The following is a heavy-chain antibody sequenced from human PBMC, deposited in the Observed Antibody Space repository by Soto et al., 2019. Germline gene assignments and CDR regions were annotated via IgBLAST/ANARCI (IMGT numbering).Heavy chain of an antibody. CDR2: IYWDDDR. CDR1: GFSLTKSGVG. J-gene: IGHJ5*01. V-gene: IGHV2-5*02. CDR3: APRVTYSVSWDVGWFDS. Sequence: QITLKESGPTLVEPTQTLTLTCSFSGFSLTKSGVGVGWFRQAPGKALECLGIIYWDDDRRYNPSLKTRLTITKDTSKNQVVLTMTYMEPVDTGTYYCAPRVTYSVSWDVGWFDSWGQGTPVTVS. D-gene: IGHD2-15*01.